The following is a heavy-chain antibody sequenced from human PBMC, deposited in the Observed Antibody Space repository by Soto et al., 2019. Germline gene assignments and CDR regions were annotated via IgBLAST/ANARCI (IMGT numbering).Heavy chain of an antibody. J-gene: IGHJ4*02. CDR3: ARGFRGYYYYFDY. CDR2: IHSSGST. CDR1: GGSISSYY. V-gene: IGHV4-59*01. Sequence: PSETLSLTCPVSGGSISSYYWNWIRQPPGTGLEWIGYIHSSGSTNYKPSLKSRVNISADTSKNQFSLKLSSVTVADTAVYYCARGFRGYYYYFDYWGQGTLVTVS. D-gene: IGHD3-22*01.